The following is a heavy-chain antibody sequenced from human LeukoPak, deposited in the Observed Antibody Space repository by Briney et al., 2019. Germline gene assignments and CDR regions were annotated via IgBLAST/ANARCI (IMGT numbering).Heavy chain of an antibody. V-gene: IGHV3-21*01. CDR2: ISSSSSYI. CDR3: ARDGRETYYYDSSGYLYFDY. CDR1: GFTFSSYS. D-gene: IGHD3-22*01. Sequence: PGGSLRLSCAASGFTFSSYSMNWVRQAPGKGLEWVSSISSSSSYIYYADSVKGRFTISRANAKNSLYLQMDSLRAEDTAVYYCARDGRETYYYDSSGYLYFDYWGQGTLVTVSS. J-gene: IGHJ4*02.